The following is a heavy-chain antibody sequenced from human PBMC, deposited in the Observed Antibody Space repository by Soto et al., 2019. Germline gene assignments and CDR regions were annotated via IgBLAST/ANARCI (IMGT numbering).Heavy chain of an antibody. CDR1: GFTFSSYS. D-gene: IGHD1-26*01. J-gene: IGHJ4*02. V-gene: IGHV3-21*01. CDR3: ARDPSGSRRLRYYLDY. CDR2: ISSSSSYI. Sequence: PGGSLRLSCAASGFTFSSYSMNWVRQAPGKGLEWVSSISSSSSYIYYADSVKGRFTISRDNAKNSLYLQMNSLRAEDTAVYYCARDPSGSRRLRYYLDYWGQGTLVTVSS.